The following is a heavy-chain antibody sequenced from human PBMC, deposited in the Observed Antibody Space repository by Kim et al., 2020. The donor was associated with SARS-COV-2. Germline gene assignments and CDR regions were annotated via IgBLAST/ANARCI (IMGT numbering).Heavy chain of an antibody. CDR2: IKTQSDGGTA. CDR3: TTVMN. CDR1: GFTFRNAY. Sequence: GVSLRLSCAASGFTFRNAYMSWVRQAPGKGLEWLGRIKTQSDGGTADYVAPVRGRFTISRDDSKNTLYLEMNSLKTEDTGVYYCTTVMNWGQGTMVTVS. J-gene: IGHJ3*01. V-gene: IGHV3-15*01.